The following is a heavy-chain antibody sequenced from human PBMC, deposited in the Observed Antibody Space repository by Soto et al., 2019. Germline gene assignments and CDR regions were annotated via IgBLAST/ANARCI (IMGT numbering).Heavy chain of an antibody. D-gene: IGHD1-26*01. J-gene: IGHJ6*02. CDR1: GYTFTSYY. Sequence: SVKGSWQAAGYTFTSYYMHCVRQAPGQGLEWMGIINPSGGSTSYAQKFQGRVTMTRDTSTSTVYMELSSLRSEDTAVYYCATERRESRHRHHDGMDVSGQRST. CDR3: ATERRESRHRHHDGMDV. CDR2: INPSGGST. V-gene: IGHV1-46*01.